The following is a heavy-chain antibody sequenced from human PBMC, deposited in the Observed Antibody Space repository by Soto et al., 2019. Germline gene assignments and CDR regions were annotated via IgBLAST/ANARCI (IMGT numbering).Heavy chain of an antibody. J-gene: IGHJ1*01. CDR2: IYYSGST. Sequence: QVQLQESGPGLVKPSQTLSLTCTVSGGSISSAGYYWSWIRQPPGKDLEWIGYIYYSGSTYYNPSLRGRVSMSVDTSKNQFSLELYSVTAADTAVYYCAKSDNPLVDFLSWGQGTLVTVSS. CDR3: AKSDNPLVDFLS. D-gene: IGHD1-26*01. CDR1: GGSISSAGYY. V-gene: IGHV4-30-4*01.